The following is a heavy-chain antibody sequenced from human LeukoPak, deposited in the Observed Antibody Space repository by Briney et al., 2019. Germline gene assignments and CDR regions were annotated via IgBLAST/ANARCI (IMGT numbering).Heavy chain of an antibody. CDR3: ARDFDY. CDR1: GGAISSGSYY. Sequence: SETLSLTCTVSGGAISSGSYYWSWIRQPAGKGLEWIGRIYTSGSTNYNPSLKSRVTISVDTSKNQFSLKLSSVTAADTAVYYCARDFDYWGQGTLVTVSS. V-gene: IGHV4-61*02. CDR2: IYTSGST. J-gene: IGHJ4*02.